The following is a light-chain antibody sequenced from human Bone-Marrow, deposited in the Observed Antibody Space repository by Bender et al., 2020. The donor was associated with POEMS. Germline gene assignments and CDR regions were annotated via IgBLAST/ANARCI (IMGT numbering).Light chain of an antibody. CDR3: CSYAGTYSWV. V-gene: IGLV2-11*01. J-gene: IGLJ3*02. CDR1: SSDVGAYDY. Sequence: QSALTQPRSVSGSPGQSVAISCTGTSSDVGAYDYVAWYQQHAGNPPKLLIHDATRRSSGVPDRFSGSKSGNTAFLTISGLRAEDEADYYCCSYAGTYSWVFGGGTKLTVL. CDR2: DAT.